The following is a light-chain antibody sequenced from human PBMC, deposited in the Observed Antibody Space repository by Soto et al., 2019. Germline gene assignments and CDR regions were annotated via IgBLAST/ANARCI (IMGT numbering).Light chain of an antibody. J-gene: IGLJ2*01. CDR3: QSYDSSLSALV. Sequence: QPVLTQPPSVSGAPGQRVTISCTGSSSNIGAAYDVHWYRQLPGTAPKLLIYGDSNRPSGVPDRFSGSKSGTSASLAITGLQAEDEADYYCQSYDSSLSALVFGGGTKVTVL. CDR2: GDS. CDR1: SSNIGAAYD. V-gene: IGLV1-40*01.